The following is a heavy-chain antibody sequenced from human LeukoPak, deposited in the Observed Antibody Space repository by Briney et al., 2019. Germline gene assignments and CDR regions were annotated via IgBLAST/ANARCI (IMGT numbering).Heavy chain of an antibody. V-gene: IGHV3-74*01. CDR1: GITVSTFW. D-gene: IGHD1-26*01. J-gene: IGHJ4*02. CDR2: INTDGSVT. CDR3: VTDRYSDSAFGD. Sequence: GGSLRLSCAASGITVSTFWMHWVRQAPGEGLVWVSRINTDGSVTNYADSVQGRFTISRDNAKNMLYLQMNDLRAEDTAVYYCVTDRYSDSAFGDWGQGTLVTVSS.